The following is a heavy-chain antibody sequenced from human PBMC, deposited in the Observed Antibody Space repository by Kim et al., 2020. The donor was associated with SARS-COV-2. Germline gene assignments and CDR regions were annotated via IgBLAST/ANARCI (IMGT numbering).Heavy chain of an antibody. V-gene: IGHV4-34*01. CDR3: ARGFGYSYGYYYYGMDV. D-gene: IGHD5-18*01. CDR1: GGSFSGYY. CDR2: INHSGST. J-gene: IGHJ6*01. Sequence: SETLSLTCAVYGGSFSGYYWSWIRQPPGKGLEWIGEINHSGSTNYNPSLKSRVTISVDTSKNQFSLKLSSVTAADTAVYYCARGFGYSYGYYYYGMDVWG.